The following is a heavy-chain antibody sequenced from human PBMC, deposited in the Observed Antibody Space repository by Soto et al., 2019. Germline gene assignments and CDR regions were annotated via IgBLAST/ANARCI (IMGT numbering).Heavy chain of an antibody. Sequence: HPGGSLRLSCAASGFTFSSYAMHWVRQAPGKGLEWVAVISYDGSNKYYADSVKGRFTISRDNAKNSLYLQMNSLRAEDTAVYYCASELRYFDWPLPSSDYWGQGT. V-gene: IGHV3-30-3*01. CDR1: GFTFSSYA. D-gene: IGHD3-9*01. J-gene: IGHJ4*02. CDR3: ASELRYFDWPLPSSDY. CDR2: ISYDGSNK.